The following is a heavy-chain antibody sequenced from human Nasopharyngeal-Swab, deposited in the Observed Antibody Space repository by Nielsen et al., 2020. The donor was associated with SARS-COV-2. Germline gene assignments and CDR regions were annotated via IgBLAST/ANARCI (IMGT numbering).Heavy chain of an antibody. CDR3: AKYYNGLAV. Sequence: ASVKVSCKASGYNFIRTGNYIHWVRQAPGQGLEWMGRMDPSSGVTNYGRKFQARVTMTRDTSISTAYMDLSSLTSDDTAVYYCAKYYNGLAVWGQGTTVTVSS. CDR2: MDPSSGVT. V-gene: IGHV1-2*06. J-gene: IGHJ6*02. CDR1: GYNFIRTGNY.